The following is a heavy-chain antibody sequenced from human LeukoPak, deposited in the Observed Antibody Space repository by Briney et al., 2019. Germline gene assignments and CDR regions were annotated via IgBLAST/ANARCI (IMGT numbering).Heavy chain of an antibody. CDR2: ISSSSSYI. CDR3: ARDLSYYDSSGYFYYFDY. J-gene: IGHJ4*02. CDR1: GFTFSSYS. V-gene: IGHV3-21*01. D-gene: IGHD3-22*01. Sequence: GGSLRLSCAASGFTFSSYSMNWVGQAPGKGLEWVSSISSSSSYIYYADSVKGRFTISRDNAKNSLYLQMNSLRAEDTAVYYCARDLSYYDSSGYFYYFDYWGQGTLVTVSS.